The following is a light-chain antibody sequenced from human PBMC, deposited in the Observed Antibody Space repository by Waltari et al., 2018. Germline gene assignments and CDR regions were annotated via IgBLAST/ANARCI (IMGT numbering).Light chain of an antibody. J-gene: IGKJ3*01. Sequence: DIQMTQSPSSLFASVGDRVTVTCRASQGISKELSWYQQKPGKAPTLLIYAASSLQTGVSSRFSGSGSGTDFTLTISSLQPEDVATYYCQQDYTTPFTFGPGTKLDIK. CDR3: QQDYTTPFT. V-gene: IGKV1-27*01. CDR1: QGISKE. CDR2: AAS.